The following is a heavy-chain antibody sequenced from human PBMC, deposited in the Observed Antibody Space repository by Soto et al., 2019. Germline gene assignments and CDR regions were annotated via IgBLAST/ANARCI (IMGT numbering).Heavy chain of an antibody. V-gene: IGHV1-8*01. CDR2: MNPRSGNS. CDR1: GYTFTIHA. J-gene: IGHJ6*03. Sequence: QVRLVQSGAEVKKPGASVKVSCEAAGYTFTIHALTWVRQAAGQGLEWMGWMNPRSGNSGFAQKFQGRVTMTRDTSKSTAYMELDSLRSEDTAVYYCARARNMDVWGNGTTVTVSS. CDR3: ARARNMDV.